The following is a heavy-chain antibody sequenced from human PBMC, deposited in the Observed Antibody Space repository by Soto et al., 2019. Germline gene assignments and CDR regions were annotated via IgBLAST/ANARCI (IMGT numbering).Heavy chain of an antibody. CDR2: LYSGGST. D-gene: IGHD3-10*01. V-gene: IGHV3-53*02. Sequence: EVQLVETGGGLIQPGGSLRLSCAASGLTVSSNYMNWVRQAPGKGLEWVSVLYSGGSTHYAGSVKGRFIISRDNSKNTLYLQMNSLRVEDTAVYYCARDRPGDEGAGLDIWGHGTMVTVSS. CDR1: GLTVSSNY. CDR3: ARDRPGDEGAGLDI. J-gene: IGHJ3*02.